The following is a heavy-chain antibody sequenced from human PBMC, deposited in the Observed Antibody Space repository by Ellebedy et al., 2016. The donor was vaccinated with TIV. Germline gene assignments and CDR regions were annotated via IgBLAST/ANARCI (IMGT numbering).Heavy chain of an antibody. CDR2: ISATGGST. V-gene: IGHV3-23*01. J-gene: IGHJ4*02. Sequence: GESLKISXAASGFTFSSYAMSWVRQAPGKGLEWVSTISATGGSTYYADSVKGRFTISRDNSKNTLYLQVNSLRADDTAVYYCARDLVHGSGSADSWGQGTLVTVSS. CDR3: ARDLVHGSGSADS. CDR1: GFTFSSYA. D-gene: IGHD3-10*01.